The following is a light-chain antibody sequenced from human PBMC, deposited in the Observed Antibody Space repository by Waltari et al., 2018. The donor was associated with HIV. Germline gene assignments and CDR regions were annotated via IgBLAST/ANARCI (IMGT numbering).Light chain of an antibody. V-gene: IGLV3-21*02. CDR2: HDS. CDR3: QVWDSSSHHWV. J-gene: IGLJ3*02. Sequence: SYVLTQPPSVSVAPGQTARITVGGNHIGRKNVHGYRQKPGQAPVVVVYHDSGRPSGIPERFSGSNSGNTATLTLSRVEAGDEADYYCQVWDSSSHHWVFGGGTKLTVL. CDR1: HIGRKN.